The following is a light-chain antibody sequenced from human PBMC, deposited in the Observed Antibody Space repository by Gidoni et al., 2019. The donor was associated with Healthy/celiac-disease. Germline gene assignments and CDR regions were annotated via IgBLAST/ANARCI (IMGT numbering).Light chain of an antibody. J-gene: IGKJ3*01. V-gene: IGKV1-9*01. CDR3: QQLNSYPPT. Sequence: DIQLTQSPSFLSASVGDRVTITCRASQGIRSYLAWYQQKPGKAPKLLIYAASTLQSGVTSRFSGSGSGTEFTLTISSLQPEDFATYYCQQLNSYPPTFGPGTKVEIK. CDR2: AAS. CDR1: QGIRSY.